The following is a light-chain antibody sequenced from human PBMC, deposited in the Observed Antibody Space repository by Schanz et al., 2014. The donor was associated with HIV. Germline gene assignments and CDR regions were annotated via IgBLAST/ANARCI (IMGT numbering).Light chain of an antibody. J-gene: IGLJ1*01. CDR1: SSDVGGYNY. CDR3: SSYTSSNTYV. Sequence: QSVLTQPASVSGSPGQSITISCTGTSSDVGGYNYVSWYQQHPGKAPKLMIYDVSNRPSGVSNRFSGSKSGNTASLTISGLQADDEADYYCSSYTSSNTYVFRTGTKLTVL. CDR2: DVS. V-gene: IGLV2-14*01.